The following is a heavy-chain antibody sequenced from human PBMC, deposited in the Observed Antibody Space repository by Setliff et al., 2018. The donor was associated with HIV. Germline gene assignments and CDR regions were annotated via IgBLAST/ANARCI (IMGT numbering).Heavy chain of an antibody. CDR3: ASIWFGAQDAFDI. J-gene: IGHJ3*02. CDR1: GYSFPNYW. CDR2: IYPDDSDT. Sequence: GESLKISCKGSGYSFPNYWIGWVRQMPGKGLEWMGIIYPDDSDTRYSPSFQGQVTISADKSISTAYLQWSSLKASDTAMYYCASIWFGAQDAFDIWGQGTMVTVSS. V-gene: IGHV5-51*01. D-gene: IGHD3-10*01.